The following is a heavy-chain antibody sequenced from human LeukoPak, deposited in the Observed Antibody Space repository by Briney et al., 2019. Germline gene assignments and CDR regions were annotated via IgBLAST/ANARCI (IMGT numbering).Heavy chain of an antibody. J-gene: IGHJ3*02. CDR2: IRYGGSNK. D-gene: IGHD2-2*02. CDR1: GFTFSSYG. V-gene: IGHV3-30*02. Sequence: GGSLRLSCAASGFTFSSYGMRWVRQAPGKGLEWVAFIRYGGSNKYYADSVKGRFTISRDNSKNTLYLQMNSLRAEDTAVYYCAKASRYCSSTSCYTRDAFDIWGQGTMVTVSS. CDR3: AKASRYCSSTSCYTRDAFDI.